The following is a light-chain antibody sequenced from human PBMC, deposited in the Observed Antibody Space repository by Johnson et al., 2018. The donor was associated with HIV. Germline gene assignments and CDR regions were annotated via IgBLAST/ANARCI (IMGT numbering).Light chain of an antibody. Sequence: QSVLTQPPSVSAAPGQKVTISCSGSSSNIGNNYVSWYQQLPGTAPKLLIYENHKRPSGIPDRFSGSKSGTSATLGITGLQTGDEADYYCGTWDSSLSAGFYVLGTGTKVTVL. CDR1: SSNIGNNY. J-gene: IGLJ1*01. V-gene: IGLV1-51*02. CDR3: GTWDSSLSAGFYV. CDR2: ENH.